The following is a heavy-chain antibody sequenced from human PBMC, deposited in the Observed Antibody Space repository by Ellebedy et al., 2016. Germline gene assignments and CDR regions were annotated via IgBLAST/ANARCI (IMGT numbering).Heavy chain of an antibody. D-gene: IGHD2-15*01. CDR1: GYIFTRYG. J-gene: IGHJ5*02. CDR2: ISPYNGDT. CDR3: ARDECSGSNCYANWFDP. V-gene: IGHV1-18*01. Sequence: ASVKVSXXASGYIFTRYGFSWVRQAPRQGLEWMGWISPYNGDTKYAQKFQGRVSMTTDTSTGTAYMELRSLRSDDSAVYYCARDECSGSNCYANWFDPWGQGTLVTVSS.